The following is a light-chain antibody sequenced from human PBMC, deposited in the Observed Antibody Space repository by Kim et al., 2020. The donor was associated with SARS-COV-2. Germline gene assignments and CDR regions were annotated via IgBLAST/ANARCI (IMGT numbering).Light chain of an antibody. CDR1: QSVSSRY. CDR2: DAS. J-gene: IGKJ4*01. CDR3: QQYDSSPLT. V-gene: IGKV3D-20*01. Sequence: SPGERATLSCGASQSVSSRYVAWYQQKPGLAPRLLIYDASNRATGIPDRFSSSGSGTEFTLTISRLEPEDFAVYYCQQYDSSPLTFGGGTKVDIK.